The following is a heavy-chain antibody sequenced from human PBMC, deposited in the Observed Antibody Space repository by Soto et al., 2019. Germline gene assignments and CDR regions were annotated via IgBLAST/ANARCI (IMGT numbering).Heavy chain of an antibody. V-gene: IGHV4-30-2*01. CDR3: ASFWSGYYNAYYGMDV. D-gene: IGHD3-3*01. Sequence: PSETLSLTCAVSGGSISSGGYSWSWIRQPPGKGLEWIGYIYHSGSTYYNPSLKSRVTISVDRSKNQFSLKLSSVTAADTAVYYCASFWSGYYNAYYGMDVWGPGTTVTVSS. CDR1: GGSISSGGYS. J-gene: IGHJ6*02. CDR2: IYHSGST.